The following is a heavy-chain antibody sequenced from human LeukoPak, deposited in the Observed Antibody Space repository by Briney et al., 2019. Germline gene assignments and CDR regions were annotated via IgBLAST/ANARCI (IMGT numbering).Heavy chain of an antibody. CDR2: IRYDGSNK. Sequence: AFIRYDGSNKYYADSVKGRFTISRDNSKNTLYLQMNSLRSEDTAVYYCAKVWIHAIDAFDIWGQGTMVTVSS. D-gene: IGHD3-3*01. CDR3: AKVWIHAIDAFDI. V-gene: IGHV3-30*02. J-gene: IGHJ3*02.